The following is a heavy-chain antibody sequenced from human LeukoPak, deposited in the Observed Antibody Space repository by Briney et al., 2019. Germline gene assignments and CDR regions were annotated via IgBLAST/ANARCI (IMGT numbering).Heavy chain of an antibody. V-gene: IGHV4-39*01. CDR3: ARRSSSWYSKIDS. D-gene: IGHD6-13*01. CDR1: GGSISSSSYY. J-gene: IGHJ4*02. Sequence: SETLSLTCTVSGGSISSSSYYWGWIRRPPGKGLEWIGNIYYSGSTYYNPSLKSRVTISEDTSKNQFSLKLSSVTAADTAVYYCARRSSSWYSKIDSWGQGTLVTVSS. CDR2: IYYSGST.